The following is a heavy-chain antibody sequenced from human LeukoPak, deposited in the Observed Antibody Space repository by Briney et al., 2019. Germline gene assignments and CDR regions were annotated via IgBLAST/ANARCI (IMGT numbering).Heavy chain of an antibody. CDR2: IRYDGSNK. CDR3: AKGHSNYYYYYMDV. CDR1: GFTFSSYG. V-gene: IGHV3-30*02. Sequence: GESLRLSCAASGFTFSSYGMHWVRQAPGKGLEWVAFIRYDGSNKYYADSVKGRFTISRDNSKNTLYLQMNSLRAEDTAVYYCAKGHSNYYYYYMDVWGKGTTVTVSS. D-gene: IGHD4-11*01. J-gene: IGHJ6*03.